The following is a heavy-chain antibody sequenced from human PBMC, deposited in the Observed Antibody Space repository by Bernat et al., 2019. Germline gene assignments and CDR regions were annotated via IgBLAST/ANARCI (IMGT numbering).Heavy chain of an antibody. J-gene: IGHJ6*02. CDR3: ARCRAPYYYYYGMDV. CDR2: ISYDESNK. Sequence: QVQLVESGGGVVQPGRSLRLSCAASGFTFSSYAMHWVRQAPGKGLEWVAVISYDESNKYYADSVKGRFTISRDNSKNTLYLQMNSLRAEDTAVYYCARCRAPYYYYYGMDVWGQGTTVTVSS. V-gene: IGHV3-30-3*01. CDR1: GFTFSSYA.